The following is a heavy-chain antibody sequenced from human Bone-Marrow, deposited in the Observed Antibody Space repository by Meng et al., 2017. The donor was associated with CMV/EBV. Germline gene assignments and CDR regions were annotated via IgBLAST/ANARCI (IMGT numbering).Heavy chain of an antibody. D-gene: IGHD3-10*01. V-gene: IGHV4-61*02. CDR3: ARVVGSGSYYNGFYYYYGMDV. Sequence: SYYWSWIRQPAGKGLEWIGRIYTSGSTNYNPSLKSRVTISVDTSKNQCSLKLSSVTAADTAVYYCARVVGSGSYYNGFYYYYGMDVWGQGTTVTVSS. CDR1: SYY. CDR2: IYTSGST. J-gene: IGHJ6*02.